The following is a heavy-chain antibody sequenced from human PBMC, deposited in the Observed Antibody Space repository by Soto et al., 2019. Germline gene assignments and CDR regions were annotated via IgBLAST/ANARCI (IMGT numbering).Heavy chain of an antibody. CDR1: GFTFSNYW. CDR3: ASALSAYDWFDY. J-gene: IGHJ4*02. Sequence: EVQLVESGGGLVQPGGSLRLSCAVSGFTFSNYWMHWVRQAPGKGLVWVSRINSDGSSTSYADSVKGRFTISRDNAKNTLNLRMNSLRPEDTAVYYCASALSAYDWFDYWGQGTLVTVSS. D-gene: IGHD5-12*01. CDR2: INSDGSST. V-gene: IGHV3-74*01.